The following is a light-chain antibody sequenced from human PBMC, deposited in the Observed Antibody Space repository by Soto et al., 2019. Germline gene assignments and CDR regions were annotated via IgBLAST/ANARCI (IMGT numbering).Light chain of an antibody. CDR2: DVT. J-gene: IGLJ2*01. CDR1: SSDVGGYNY. Sequence: QSALTQPASVSGSPGQSITISCTGTSSDVGGYNYVSWYQHHPGKAPKLMIYDVTDRPSGISFRFSGSKSGNTASLTISRLQAEDEADYYCSSYTSSNTVLFGVGTKLTVL. CDR3: SSYTSSNTVL. V-gene: IGLV2-14*03.